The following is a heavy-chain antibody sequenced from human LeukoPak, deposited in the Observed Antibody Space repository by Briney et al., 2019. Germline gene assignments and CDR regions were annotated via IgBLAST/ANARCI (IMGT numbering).Heavy chain of an antibody. CDR2: IIPILGIA. CDR3: ARDPCSGGSCYSPLDY. CDR1: GGTFSSYA. D-gene: IGHD2-15*01. J-gene: IGHJ4*02. V-gene: IGHV1-69*10. Sequence: AVKVSCQASGGTFSSYAISWVRPAAGKGVAWMGRIIPILGIANYAQKFQGRVTITADKSTSTAYMELSSLRSEDTAVYYCARDPCSGGSCYSPLDYWGQGTLVTVSS.